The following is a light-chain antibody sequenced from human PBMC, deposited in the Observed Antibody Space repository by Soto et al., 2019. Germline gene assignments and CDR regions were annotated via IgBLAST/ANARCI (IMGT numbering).Light chain of an antibody. V-gene: IGKV3-20*01. Sequence: EILLTQSPGTLSLSPGERVTLSCRASQGVGNNYLAWYQQKPGQAPRLLVHGASNRATGIPDRFSGSGSETDFTLTISRLETEDFTVYYCQQYATSPLTFGQGTKVEIK. J-gene: IGKJ1*01. CDR2: GAS. CDR1: QGVGNNY. CDR3: QQYATSPLT.